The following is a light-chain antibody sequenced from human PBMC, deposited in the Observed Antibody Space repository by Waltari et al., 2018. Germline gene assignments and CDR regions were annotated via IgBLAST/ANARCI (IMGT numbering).Light chain of an antibody. CDR1: QSVSSNY. CDR3: QQYGRSPWT. V-gene: IGKV3-20*01. J-gene: IGKJ1*01. CDR2: DES. Sequence: LVLTQSPGTLSLSPGERVTLPCRASQSVSSNYLAWYQQKPGQAPRLLIYDESNRATGIADRFSGSGSGTDFTLTISRLEPEDVAVYYCQQYGRSPWTFGQGTKVEIK.